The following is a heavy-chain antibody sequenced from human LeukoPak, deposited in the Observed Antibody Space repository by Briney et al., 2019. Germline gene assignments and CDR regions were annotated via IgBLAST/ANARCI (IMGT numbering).Heavy chain of an antibody. D-gene: IGHD3-16*02. V-gene: IGHV3-23*01. CDR2: ISGSGGST. CDR1: GFTFSSYA. CDR3: AKDPTFGGVIVGLHWFDP. J-gene: IGHJ5*02. Sequence: GGSLRLSCAASGFTFSSYAMSWVRQAPGKGLEWVSAISGSGGSTYYADSVKGRFTISRDNSKNTLYLQMNSLRAEDTAVYYCAKDPTFGGVIVGLHWFDPWGQGTLVTVSS.